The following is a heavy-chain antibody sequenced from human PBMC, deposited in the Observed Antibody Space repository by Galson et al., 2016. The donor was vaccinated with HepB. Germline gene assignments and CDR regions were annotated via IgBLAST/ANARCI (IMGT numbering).Heavy chain of an antibody. D-gene: IGHD3-16*01. Sequence: SETLSLTCTVSGGSISSSSYYWGWIRQPPGKGLEWIGSIYYSGSTYYNPSLKSRVTISVDTSKNQFSLKLSSVTAADTAVYYCARGGRPRIWGQGTMVTVSS. CDR2: IYYSGST. CDR1: GGSISSSSYY. CDR3: ARGGRPRI. J-gene: IGHJ3*02. V-gene: IGHV4-39*01.